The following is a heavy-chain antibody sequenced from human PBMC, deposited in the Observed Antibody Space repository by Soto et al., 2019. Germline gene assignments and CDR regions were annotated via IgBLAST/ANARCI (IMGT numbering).Heavy chain of an antibody. D-gene: IGHD5-12*01. CDR1: GYTFTSYG. CDR2: ISTWNDGK. CDR3: ARLNSDYAVDY. V-gene: IGHV1-18*01. Sequence: ASVKVSCKPYGYTFTSYGFSWGRQAPGQGPEWMGWISTWNDGKTDAQKFRGRVTMTTDTSASTVYMELRSLRSDDTAVYYCARLNSDYAVDYWGQGTLVTVSS. J-gene: IGHJ4*02.